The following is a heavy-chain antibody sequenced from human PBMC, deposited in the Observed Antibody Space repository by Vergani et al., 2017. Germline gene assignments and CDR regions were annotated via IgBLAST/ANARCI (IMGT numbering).Heavy chain of an antibody. CDR1: GFTFSSYA. J-gene: IGHJ4*02. D-gene: IGHD1-26*01. CDR3: AKDQGGSYLWYFDY. CDR2: ISGSGGST. Sequence: EVQLLESGGGLVQPGGSLRLSCAASGFTFSSYAMSWVCQAPGKGLEWVSAISGSGGSTYYADSVKGRFTISRDNSKNTLYLQMNSLRAEDSAVYYCAKDQGGSYLWYFDYWGQGTLVTVSS. V-gene: IGHV3-23*01.